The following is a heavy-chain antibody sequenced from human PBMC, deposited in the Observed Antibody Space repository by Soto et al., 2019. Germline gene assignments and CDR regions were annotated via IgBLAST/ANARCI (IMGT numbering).Heavy chain of an antibody. V-gene: IGHV1-8*01. CDR1: GYTFTSYD. D-gene: IGHD3-16*02. CDR3: VRGDKMVTFGVAIVSPGDY. Sequence: QVQLVQSGAEVKKPGASVKVSCKASGYTFTSYDINWVRQATGQGLAWMGWMNPNSGNTGYAQKFQGRVTMTRRTSISTANMEMSSLTSEDTAVYYCVRGDKMVTFGVAIVSPGDYWGKGTLGTVSS. J-gene: IGHJ4*02. CDR2: MNPNSGNT.